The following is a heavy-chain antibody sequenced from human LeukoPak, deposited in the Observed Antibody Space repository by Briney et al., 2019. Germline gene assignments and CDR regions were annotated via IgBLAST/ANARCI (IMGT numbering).Heavy chain of an antibody. CDR2: ISGSGGST. J-gene: IGHJ4*02. CDR1: GFTFSSYA. Sequence: GGSLRLSCAASGFTFSSYAMSWVRQAPGKGLEWVSAISGSGGSTYYADSVKGRFTISRDNSKNTLYLQMNSLRAEDTAVYYCAKGGVDYYDFWSGYYTLDYWGQGTLVTVSS. D-gene: IGHD3-3*01. V-gene: IGHV3-23*01. CDR3: AKGGVDYYDFWSGYYTLDY.